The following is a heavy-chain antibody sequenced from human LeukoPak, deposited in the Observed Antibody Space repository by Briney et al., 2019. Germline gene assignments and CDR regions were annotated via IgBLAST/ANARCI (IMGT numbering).Heavy chain of an antibody. Sequence: GGSLRLSCAASGFTFSSYGVHWVRQAPGKGLEWVAVIWYDRSNKYYADSVKGRFTISRDNSKNTLYLQMNSLRAEDTAVYYCARAPASSSSWFYYYHGMDVWGKGTTVTVSS. V-gene: IGHV3-33*01. D-gene: IGHD6-13*01. J-gene: IGHJ6*04. CDR3: ARAPASSSSWFYYYHGMDV. CDR1: GFTFSSYG. CDR2: IWYDRSNK.